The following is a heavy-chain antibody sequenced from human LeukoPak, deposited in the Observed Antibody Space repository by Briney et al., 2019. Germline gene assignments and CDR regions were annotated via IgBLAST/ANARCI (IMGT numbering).Heavy chain of an antibody. CDR1: GGSFSGYY. CDR3: ATRRYGYKFDY. J-gene: IGHJ4*02. CDR2: INHSGST. D-gene: IGHD5-24*01. V-gene: IGHV4-34*01. Sequence: SETLSLTCAVYGGSFSGYYWTWIRQPPGKGLEWIGEINHSGSTNYNPSLKSRVTISVDTSKNQFSLKLSSVTAADTAVYYCATRRYGYKFDYWGQGTLVTVSS.